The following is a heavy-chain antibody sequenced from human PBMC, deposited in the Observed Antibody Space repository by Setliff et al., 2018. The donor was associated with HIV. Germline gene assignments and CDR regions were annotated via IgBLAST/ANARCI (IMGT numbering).Heavy chain of an antibody. V-gene: IGHV4-39*01. Sequence: SETLSLTCTVSGGSISSSNNYWGWIRQPPGKGLEWIGSIYYSGSTHYNPSLKSRVTMSVDTSKNQFSLKLTSVTAADMALYYCARQQTALFVDYWGQGTLGTVSS. CDR3: ARQQTALFVDY. CDR1: GGSISSSNNY. D-gene: IGHD2-21*02. CDR2: IYYSGST. J-gene: IGHJ4*02.